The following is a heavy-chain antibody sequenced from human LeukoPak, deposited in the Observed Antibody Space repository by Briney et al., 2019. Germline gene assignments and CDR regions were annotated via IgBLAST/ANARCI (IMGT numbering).Heavy chain of an antibody. D-gene: IGHD5-12*01. V-gene: IGHV5-51*01. CDR2: IYPGDSDT. Sequence: KVGEFLKISCKASDYTFTTYWIGWVRPMPGKGLEWMGMIYPGDSDTRYSPSFEGQVTISADKSISTAFLQWSSLKASDTAIYYCARLQGWLRLGNFDYWGQGTLVTVSS. CDR3: ARLQGWLRLGNFDY. CDR1: DYTFTTYW. J-gene: IGHJ4*02.